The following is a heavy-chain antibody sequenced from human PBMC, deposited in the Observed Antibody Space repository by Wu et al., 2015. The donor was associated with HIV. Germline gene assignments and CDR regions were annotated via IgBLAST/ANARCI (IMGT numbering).Heavy chain of an antibody. CDR3: ARGVSFFWSGYTNNYYYYYMEL. Sequence: QVQLVQSGAEVKKPGASVKVSCKASGYTFTSYDINWVRQATGQGLEWMGWMNPXSGNTGYAQKFQGRVTITRNTSISTAYMELSSLRSEDTAVYYCARGVSFFWSGYTNNYYYYYMELWGKGTTVTVSS. D-gene: IGHD3-3*01. V-gene: IGHV1-8*03. J-gene: IGHJ6*03. CDR1: GYTFTSYD. CDR2: MNPXSGNT.